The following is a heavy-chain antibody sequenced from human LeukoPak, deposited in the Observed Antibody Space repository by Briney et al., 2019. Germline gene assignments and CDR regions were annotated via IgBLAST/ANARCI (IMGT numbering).Heavy chain of an antibody. Sequence: PGGSLRLSCAASGFTFSSYSMDWVRQAPGKGLEWVSSISSSSSYIYYADSVKGRFTISRDNAKNSLYLQMNSLRAEDTAVYYCARGGTGYCSSITCYLLGWGQGTLVTVSS. D-gene: IGHD2-2*01. CDR2: ISSSSSYI. CDR1: GFTFSSYS. CDR3: ARGGTGYCSSITCYLLG. V-gene: IGHV3-21*01. J-gene: IGHJ4*02.